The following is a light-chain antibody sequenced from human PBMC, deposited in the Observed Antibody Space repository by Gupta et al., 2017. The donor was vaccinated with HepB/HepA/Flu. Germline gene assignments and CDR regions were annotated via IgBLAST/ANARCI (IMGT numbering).Light chain of an antibody. Sequence: QLVLTQSPSASASLGASVRLTCTLSSGHSDYAIAWHQQQPEQGPRYLVKLNSDGSHSKGDGIPDRFSGSRSGAERYLTISSLQSEDEADYYCQTWGTDIQLFGGGTKLTVL. CDR3: QTWGTDIQL. J-gene: IGLJ2*01. V-gene: IGLV4-69*01. CDR1: SGHSDYA. CDR2: LNSDGSH.